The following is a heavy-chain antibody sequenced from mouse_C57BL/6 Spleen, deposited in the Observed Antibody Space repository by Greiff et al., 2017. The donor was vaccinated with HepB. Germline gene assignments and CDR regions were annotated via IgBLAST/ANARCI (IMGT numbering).Heavy chain of an antibody. Sequence: QVQLQQSGAELVRPGASVTLSCKASGYTFTDYEMHWVKQTPVHGLEWIGAIDPETGGTAYNQKFKGKAILTADKSSSTAYMELRSLTSEDSAVYYCTRYEYDHYYAMDYWGQGTSVTVSS. V-gene: IGHV1-15*01. J-gene: IGHJ4*01. CDR2: IDPETGGT. CDR3: TRYEYDHYYAMDY. CDR1: GYTFTDYE. D-gene: IGHD2-4*01.